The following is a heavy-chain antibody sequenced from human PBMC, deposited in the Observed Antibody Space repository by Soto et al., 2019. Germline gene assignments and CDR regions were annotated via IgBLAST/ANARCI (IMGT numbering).Heavy chain of an antibody. CDR1: GYTFTSYG. V-gene: IGHV1-18*04. J-gene: IGHJ5*02. D-gene: IGHD2-8*01. Sequence: ASVKVSCKASGYTFTSYGISWVRQAPGQGLEWVGWISAYNGNTNYAQKLQGRVTMTTDTSTSTAYMELRSLRSDDTAVYYCARVRVVLMVYALPFDPWGQGTLVTVSS. CDR3: ARVRVVLMVYALPFDP. CDR2: ISAYNGNT.